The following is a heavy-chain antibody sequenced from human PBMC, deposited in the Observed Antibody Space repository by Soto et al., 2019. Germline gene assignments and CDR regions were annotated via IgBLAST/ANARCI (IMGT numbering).Heavy chain of an antibody. D-gene: IGHD3-22*01. Sequence: GGSLRLSCAASGFTFSSYGMHWVRQAPGKGLEWVAVIWYDGSNKYYADSVKGRFTISRDNSKNTLYLQMNSLRSEDTAVYYCARDRRLYYDSSGYSLDYWGQGTLVTVSS. CDR1: GFTFSSYG. CDR3: ARDRRLYYDSSGYSLDY. CDR2: IWYDGSNK. J-gene: IGHJ4*02. V-gene: IGHV3-33*01.